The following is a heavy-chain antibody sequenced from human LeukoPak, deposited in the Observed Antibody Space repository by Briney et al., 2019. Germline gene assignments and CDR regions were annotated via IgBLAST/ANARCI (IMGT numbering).Heavy chain of an antibody. CDR1: GGSISSSSYY. CDR2: IYYSGST. CDR3: ARQTGAGLFILP. V-gene: IGHV4-39*01. J-gene: IGHJ4*02. Sequence: SETLSLTCTVSGGSISSSSYYWGWIRQPPGKGLEWIGSIYYSGSTYYNPSLKSRVTISVDTSKNQFSLILTSVTAADTAVYYCARQTGAGLFILPGGQGTLVTVSS. D-gene: IGHD3-3*01.